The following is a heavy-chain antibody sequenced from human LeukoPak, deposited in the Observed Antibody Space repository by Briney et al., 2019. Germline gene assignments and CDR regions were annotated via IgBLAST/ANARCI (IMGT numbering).Heavy chain of an antibody. CDR2: IYYSGST. J-gene: IGHJ4*02. V-gene: IGHV4-59*01. CDR1: GGSISSYY. CDR3: ARRAYSYGFRYDY. Sequence: SETLSLTCTVSGGSISSYYWSWIRQPPGKGLEWIGYIYYSGSTNYNPSLKSRVTISVDTSKNQFSLKLSSVTAADTAVYYCARRAYSYGFRYDYWGQGTLVTVSS. D-gene: IGHD5-18*01.